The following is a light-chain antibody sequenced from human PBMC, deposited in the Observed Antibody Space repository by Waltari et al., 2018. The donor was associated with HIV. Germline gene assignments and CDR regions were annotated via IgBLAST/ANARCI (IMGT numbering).Light chain of an antibody. CDR3: QAWDSSAAVV. J-gene: IGLJ2*01. V-gene: IGLV3-1*01. Sequence: SYDLIQPPSVSMSPGQTASITCSVDTLENNYVCWYQQKPGQSPVFLIYQDTKRPSGIPEQFSVSNSGNTATLTISGTQAMDEADDYCQAWDSSAAVVFGGGTKLTVL. CDR1: TLENNY. CDR2: QDT.